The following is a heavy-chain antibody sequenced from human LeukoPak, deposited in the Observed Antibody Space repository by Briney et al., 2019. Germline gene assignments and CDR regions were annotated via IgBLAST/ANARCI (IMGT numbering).Heavy chain of an antibody. V-gene: IGHV4-34*01. CDR2: INHSGST. D-gene: IGHD3-9*01. CDR1: GGSFSGYY. J-gene: IGHJ5*02. Sequence: SETLSLTCAVYGGSFSGYYWSWIRQPPGKGLEWIGEINHSGSTNYNPSLKSRVTISVDTSKNQFSLKLSSVTAADTAVYYCARHNARPVRYFDWSPGDNWFDPWGQGTLVTVSS. CDR3: ARHNARPVRYFDWSPGDNWFDP.